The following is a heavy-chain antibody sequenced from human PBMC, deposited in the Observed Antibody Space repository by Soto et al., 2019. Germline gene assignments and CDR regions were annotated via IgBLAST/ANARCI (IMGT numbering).Heavy chain of an antibody. J-gene: IGHJ6*02. Sequence: EVQLVESGGGLVQPGGSLRLSCAASGFTFSTYWMHWVRQPPGKGLVWVSRINTDGSNTAYADSVKGRFTISRDNAQSTLYLQMNSLRAGDTAVYYCASDPLIGTTDYGLDVWGQGTTVSVSS. CDR1: GFTFSTYW. CDR2: INTDGSNT. D-gene: IGHD1-7*01. V-gene: IGHV3-74*01. CDR3: ASDPLIGTTDYGLDV.